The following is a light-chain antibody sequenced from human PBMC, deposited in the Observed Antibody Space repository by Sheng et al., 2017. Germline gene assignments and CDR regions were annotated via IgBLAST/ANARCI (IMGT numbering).Light chain of an antibody. J-gene: IGKJ1*01. CDR3: QQYDAYSLTWT. Sequence: DIQMTQSPSSLSASVGDRVTITCQASQDISNYLNWYQQKPGKAPKLLIYDASNLETGVPSRFSGSGSGTEFTLTINSLQPDDFATYYCQQYDAYSLTWTFGQGTKVEIK. CDR1: QDISNY. V-gene: IGKV1-33*01. CDR2: DAS.